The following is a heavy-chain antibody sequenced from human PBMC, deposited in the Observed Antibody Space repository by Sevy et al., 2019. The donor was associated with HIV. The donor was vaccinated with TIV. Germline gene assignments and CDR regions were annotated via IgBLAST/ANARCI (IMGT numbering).Heavy chain of an antibody. J-gene: IGHJ6*02. Sequence: SETLSLTCAVYGGSFSGYYWSWIRQPPGKGLEWIGEINHSGSTNYNPSLKSRVTISVDTSKNQFSLKLSSVTAADTAMYYCARGPEMATPYYYYGMDVWGQGTTVTVSS. CDR1: GGSFSGYY. CDR2: INHSGST. V-gene: IGHV4-34*01. CDR3: ARGPEMATPYYYYGMDV. D-gene: IGHD5-12*01.